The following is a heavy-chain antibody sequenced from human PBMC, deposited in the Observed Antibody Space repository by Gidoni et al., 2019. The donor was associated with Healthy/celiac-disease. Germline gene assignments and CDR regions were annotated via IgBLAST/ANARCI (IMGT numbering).Heavy chain of an antibody. V-gene: IGHV4-34*01. CDR3: ARQPISSSWSYFDY. D-gene: IGHD6-13*01. Sequence: QVQLQPWGAGLLKPSEPLSVTAAVYGGSFAGYYCSWIRQPPGRGLEWIGEINHRGSTNYNPSLKSRFTISVDTSKNQFSLKLSSVTAADTAVYYCARQPISSSWSYFDYWGQGTLVTVSS. CDR1: GGSFAGYY. J-gene: IGHJ4*02. CDR2: INHRGST.